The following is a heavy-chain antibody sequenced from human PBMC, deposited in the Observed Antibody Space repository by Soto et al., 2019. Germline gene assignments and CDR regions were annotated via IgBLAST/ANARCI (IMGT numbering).Heavy chain of an antibody. V-gene: IGHV4-59*01. CDR3: ARERAASSYDY. Sequence: QVQLQEPGPGLVKPSETLSLTCTVSGGSISSNYWSWIRQPPGQGLEWIGYIYYSGSTNYNPSLKSRVTISVDMSKNQFSLKLSSVTAADTAVYYCARERAASSYDYWGQGTLVTVSS. CDR2: IYYSGST. CDR1: GGSISSNY. D-gene: IGHD5-18*01. J-gene: IGHJ4*02.